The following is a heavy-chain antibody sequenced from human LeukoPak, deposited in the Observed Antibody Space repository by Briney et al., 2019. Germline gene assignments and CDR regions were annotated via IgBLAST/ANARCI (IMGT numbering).Heavy chain of an antibody. J-gene: IGHJ4*02. D-gene: IGHD3-10*01. CDR2: IGASGGKT. CDR1: GLTFSSYG. V-gene: IGHV3-23*01. Sequence: PGGSLRLSCVASGLTFSSYGMSWVRQAPGTGLEWVSNIGASGGKTYYADSVKGRFTISRDNPKNTLYLQMTSLRADDTALYYCAKDQVGEWPYYLDKWGQGTLVTVSS. CDR3: AKDQVGEWPYYLDK.